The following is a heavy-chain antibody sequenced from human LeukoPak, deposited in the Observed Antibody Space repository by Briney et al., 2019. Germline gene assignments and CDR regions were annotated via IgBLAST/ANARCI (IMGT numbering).Heavy chain of an antibody. Sequence: GGSLRLSCAASGFTFSSYAMSWVRQAPGKGLEWVSAISGSGGSTCYADSVKGRFTISRDNSKNTLYLQMNSLRAEDTAVYYCAKDPVPLYCSSTSCPQGVWGQGTTVTVSS. CDR1: GFTFSSYA. CDR3: AKDPVPLYCSSTSCPQGV. CDR2: ISGSGGST. V-gene: IGHV3-23*01. D-gene: IGHD2-2*01. J-gene: IGHJ6*02.